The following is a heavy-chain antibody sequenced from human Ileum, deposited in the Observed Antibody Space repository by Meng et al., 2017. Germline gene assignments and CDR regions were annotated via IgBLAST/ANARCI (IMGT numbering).Heavy chain of an antibody. V-gene: IGHV4-34*01. CDR2: INHSGST. D-gene: IGHD4-17*01. CDR1: GGSFSGYY. CDR3: ARGRYGDSRRGGYFQH. Sequence: HGQFQRWGQGLFKPSGPLSLTWAVYGGSFSGYYWSWIRQPPGKGLEWIGEINHSGSTNYNPSLKSRVTISVDTSKNQFSLKLSSVTAADTAVYYCARGRYGDSRRGGYFQHWGQGTLVTVSS. J-gene: IGHJ1*01.